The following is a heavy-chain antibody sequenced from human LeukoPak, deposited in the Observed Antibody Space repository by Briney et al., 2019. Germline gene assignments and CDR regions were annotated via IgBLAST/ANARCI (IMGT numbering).Heavy chain of an antibody. J-gene: IGHJ6*02. CDR1: GFTFDDYA. CDR2: ISGDGGST. V-gene: IGHV3-43*02. CDR3: AKDLGATTRYIYYFCYGMDV. Sequence: GGSLRLSCAASGFTFDDYAMHWVRQAPGKGLEWVSLISGDGGSTYYADSVKGRFTISRDNSKNSLYLQMNSLRTGDTALYYCAKDLGATTRYIYYFCYGMDVWGQGTTVTVSS. D-gene: IGHD1-26*01.